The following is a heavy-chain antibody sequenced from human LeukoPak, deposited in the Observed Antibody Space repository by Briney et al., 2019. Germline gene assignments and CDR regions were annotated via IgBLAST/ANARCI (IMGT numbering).Heavy chain of an antibody. J-gene: IGHJ3*02. D-gene: IGHD1-14*01. CDR1: GFSFSSNW. Sequence: PGGSLRLSCAAPGFSFSSNWMGWVRQAPGKGLEWVAHIKRDGSQEYYLDSVKGRITISRDNAKNSLYLQMNSLRVEDTAVYYCARDASRPLDIWGQGTMVTVSS. CDR2: IKRDGSQE. V-gene: IGHV3-7*01. CDR3: ARDASRPLDI.